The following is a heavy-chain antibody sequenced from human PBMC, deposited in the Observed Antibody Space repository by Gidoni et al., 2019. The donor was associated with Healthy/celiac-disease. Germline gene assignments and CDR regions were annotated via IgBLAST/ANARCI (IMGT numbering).Heavy chain of an antibody. J-gene: IGHJ6*02. D-gene: IGHD2-8*01. V-gene: IGHV3-66*01. CDR2: IYSGGST. CDR3: ARGKIVLMVYAIRSPDYGMDV. Sequence: EVQLVESGGGLVQPGGSLRLSCAASGFTVSSHYMSWVRQAPGKGLEWVSVIYSGGSTYYADSVKGRFTISRDNSKNTLYLQMNSLRAEDTAVYYCARGKIVLMVYAIRSPDYGMDVWGQGTTVTVSS. CDR1: GFTVSSHY.